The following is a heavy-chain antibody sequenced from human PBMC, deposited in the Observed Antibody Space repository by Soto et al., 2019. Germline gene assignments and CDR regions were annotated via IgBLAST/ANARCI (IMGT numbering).Heavy chain of an antibody. CDR2: ISYDGSGT. Sequence: QVQLVESGGGVVQPGRSLRLSCVGSAFTFSDYAIHWVRQAPGKGLDWVAAISYDGSGTYYADSVKGRFTISRDNSKNTLYLQMNSLTVADTAVYYCARDARIGTDWYFDLWGRGTLVTVSS. CDR1: AFTFSDYA. D-gene: IGHD1-26*01. V-gene: IGHV3-30-3*01. J-gene: IGHJ2*01. CDR3: ARDARIGTDWYFDL.